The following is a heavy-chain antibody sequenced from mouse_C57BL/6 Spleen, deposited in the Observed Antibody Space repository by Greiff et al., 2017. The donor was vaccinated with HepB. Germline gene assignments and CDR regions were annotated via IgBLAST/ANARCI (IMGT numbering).Heavy chain of an antibody. D-gene: IGHD3-2*02. J-gene: IGHJ2*01. CDR3: ARVDSSGYVSYYFDY. Sequence: VKLMESGPGLVAPSQSLSITCTVSGFSLTSYAISWVRQPPGKGLEWLGVIWTGGGTNYNSALKSRLSISKDNSKSQVFLKMNSLQTDDTARYYCARVDSSGYVSYYFDYWGQGTTLTVSS. V-gene: IGHV2-9-1*01. CDR2: IWTGGGT. CDR1: GFSLTSYA.